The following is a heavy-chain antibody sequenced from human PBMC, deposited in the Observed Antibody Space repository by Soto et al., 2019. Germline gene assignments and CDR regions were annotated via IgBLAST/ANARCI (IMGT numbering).Heavy chain of an antibody. Sequence: GESLKISCQGSGYSFAGYWITWVRQKPGKGLEWMGRSDPSDSQTYYSPSFRGHVTISATKSITTVFLQWSSLRASDTAMYYCARQIYDSDTGPNFQYYFDSWGQGTPVTVSS. V-gene: IGHV5-10-1*01. D-gene: IGHD3-22*01. J-gene: IGHJ4*02. CDR2: SDPSDSQT. CDR3: ARQIYDSDTGPNFQYYFDS. CDR1: GYSFAGYW.